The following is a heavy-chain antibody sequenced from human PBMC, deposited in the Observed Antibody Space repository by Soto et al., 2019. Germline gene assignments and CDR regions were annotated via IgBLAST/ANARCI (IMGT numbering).Heavy chain of an antibody. CDR1: GYTSTSYY. CDR2: INPSGGST. CDR3: ARDQGSSWYQGFYSSYYDMDV. J-gene: IGHJ6*02. V-gene: IGHV1-46*01. D-gene: IGHD6-13*01. Sequence: GASVKVSCQASGYTSTSYYMHWVRRAPGHGLEWMGIINPSGGSTSYAQKFQGRVTMTRDTSTGTVYMELSSLRSEDTAVYYCARDQGSSWYQGFYSSYYDMDVWGQGTTFTVSS.